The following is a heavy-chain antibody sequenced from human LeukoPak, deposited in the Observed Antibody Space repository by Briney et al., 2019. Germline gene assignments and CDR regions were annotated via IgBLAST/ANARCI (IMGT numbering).Heavy chain of an antibody. J-gene: IGHJ4*02. CDR2: IGPTGSDR. CDR3: PTETHVRHYDY. CDR1: GLTFSTSG. V-gene: IGHV3-21*06. Sequence: GGSLRLSCTASGLTFSTSGFNWVRQAPGKGLEWVASIGPTGSDRYHADSIKGRFTISRDNANNFLYLQMNSLRAEHMAVYYCPTETHVRHYDYWGQGTLLTVSS.